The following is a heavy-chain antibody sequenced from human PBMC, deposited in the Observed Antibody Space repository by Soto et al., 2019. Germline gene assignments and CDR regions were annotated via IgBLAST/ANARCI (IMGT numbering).Heavy chain of an antibody. V-gene: IGHV1-69*13. Sequence: GASVKVSCKASGCTFSSYAISCVRQAPGQGLEWMGGIIPIFGTANYAQKFQGRVTITADESTSTAYMELSSLRSEDTAVYYCATLIAVAGSYYFDYWGQGTLVTVSS. D-gene: IGHD6-19*01. CDR1: GCTFSSYA. CDR2: IIPIFGTA. J-gene: IGHJ4*02. CDR3: ATLIAVAGSYYFDY.